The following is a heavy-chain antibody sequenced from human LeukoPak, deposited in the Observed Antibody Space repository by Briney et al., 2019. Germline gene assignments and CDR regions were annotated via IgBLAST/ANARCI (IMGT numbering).Heavy chain of an antibody. CDR3: ARAIQAARLPIYYYYYMDV. V-gene: IGHV4-59*01. CDR2: IYYSGST. Sequence: PSETLSLTCTVSGGSISSYYWSWIRQPPGKGLEWIGHIYYSGSTNYNPSLKSRVTISVDTSKNQFSLKLSSVTAADTAVYYCARAIQAARLPIYYYYYMDVWGKGTTVTVSS. CDR1: GGSISSYY. J-gene: IGHJ6*03. D-gene: IGHD6-6*01.